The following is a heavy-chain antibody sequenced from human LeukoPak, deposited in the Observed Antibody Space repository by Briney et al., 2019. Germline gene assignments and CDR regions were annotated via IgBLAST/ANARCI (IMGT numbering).Heavy chain of an antibody. J-gene: IGHJ6*04. CDR1: GGSFSGYY. V-gene: IGHV4-34*01. CDR2: INHSGST. CDR3: ARGRITMVRGFYGMDV. Sequence: SETLSLTCAVYGGSFSGYYWSWIRQPPGKGLEWIGEINHSGSTNYNPSLTSRVTISVDTSKNQFSLKLSSVTAADTAVYYCARGRITMVRGFYGMDVWGKGTTVTVSS. D-gene: IGHD3-10*01.